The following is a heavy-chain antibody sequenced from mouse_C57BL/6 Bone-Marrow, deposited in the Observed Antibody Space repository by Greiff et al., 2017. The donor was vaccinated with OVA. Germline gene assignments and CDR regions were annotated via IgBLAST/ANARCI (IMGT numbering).Heavy chain of an antibody. CDR3: ARRDYDYVGYYAMDY. D-gene: IGHD2-4*01. Sequence: EVKLMESGPVLVKPGASVKMSCKASGYTFTDYYMNWVKQSHGKSLEWIGVINPYNGGTSYNQKFKGKATLTVDKSSSTAYMELNSLTSEDSAVYYCARRDYDYVGYYAMDYWGQGTSVTVSS. CDR2: INPYNGGT. V-gene: IGHV1-19*01. CDR1: GYTFTDYY. J-gene: IGHJ4*01.